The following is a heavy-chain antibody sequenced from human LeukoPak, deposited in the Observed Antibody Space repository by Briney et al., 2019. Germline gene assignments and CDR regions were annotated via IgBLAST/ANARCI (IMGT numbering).Heavy chain of an antibody. CDR3: ARSGTGWLDP. D-gene: IGHD1-14*01. V-gene: IGHV4-39*07. Sequence: SETLSLTCTVSGGSISSSSYYWGWIRQPPGKGLEWIGSIYYSGSTYYNPSLKSRVTISVDTSKNQFSLRLNSVTAADTAVYYCARSGTGWLDPWGQGTLVTVSS. CDR1: GGSISSSSYY. J-gene: IGHJ5*02. CDR2: IYYSGST.